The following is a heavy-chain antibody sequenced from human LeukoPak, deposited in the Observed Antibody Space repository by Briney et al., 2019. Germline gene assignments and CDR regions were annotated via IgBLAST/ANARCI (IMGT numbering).Heavy chain of an antibody. D-gene: IGHD2-15*01. CDR3: ARYSDGGSADYFDY. V-gene: IGHV1-69*04. CDR2: IIPIIGIA. CDR1: GCTFSSYA. J-gene: IGHJ4*02. Sequence: ASVRVSLKASGCTFSSYAISWLRQPPGQGMEWVGRIIPIIGIANYAQKFQGRVTITADKSTSTAYMELSSLRSEDTAVYYCARYSDGGSADYFDYWGQGTLVTVSS.